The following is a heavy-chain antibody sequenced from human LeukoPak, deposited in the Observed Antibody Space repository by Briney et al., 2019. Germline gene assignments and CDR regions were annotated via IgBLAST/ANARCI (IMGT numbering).Heavy chain of an antibody. V-gene: IGHV4-34*01. CDR1: GGSFSGYY. J-gene: IGHJ4*02. D-gene: IGHD3-22*01. Sequence: PSGTLSLTCAVYGGSFSGYYWTWIRQTPGKGLEWIGEVKYTGSTNCNPSLKSRVTISVDMSKNQFFLMLTSVTAADTAMYYCARGPPLNPGDYASSGYSYFHYWGQGTLVTVSS. CDR3: ARGPPLNPGDYASSGYSYFHY. CDR2: VKYTGST.